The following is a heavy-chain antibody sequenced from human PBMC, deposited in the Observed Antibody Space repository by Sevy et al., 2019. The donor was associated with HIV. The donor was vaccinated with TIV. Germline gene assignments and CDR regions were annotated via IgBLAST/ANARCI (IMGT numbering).Heavy chain of an antibody. V-gene: IGHV3-49*03. CDR3: TRDVSSGWYGYYYYGMDV. CDR1: GFTFGDYA. J-gene: IGHJ6*02. CDR2: IRSKAYGGTT. Sequence: GGSLRLSCTASGFTFGDYAMSWFRQAPGKGLEWVGFIRSKAYGGTTEYAASVKGRFTISRDDSKSIAYRQMNSLKTEDTAVYYCTRDVSSGWYGYYYYGMDVWGQGTTVTVSS. D-gene: IGHD6-19*01.